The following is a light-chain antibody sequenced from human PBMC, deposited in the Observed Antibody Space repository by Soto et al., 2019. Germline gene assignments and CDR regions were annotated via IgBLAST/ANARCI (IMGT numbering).Light chain of an antibody. CDR2: AAS. CDR3: QQSYSIPWT. CDR1: QSISSY. J-gene: IGKJ1*01. V-gene: IGKV1-39*01. Sequence: DIQMTQSPSSLSASVGDRVTITCRASQSISSYLNWYQQKPGKAHKVLIYAASSLQGGIPSRFSGSGSGTDFTLTISSLQPEEFATYYCQQSYSIPWTFGQGTKGDI.